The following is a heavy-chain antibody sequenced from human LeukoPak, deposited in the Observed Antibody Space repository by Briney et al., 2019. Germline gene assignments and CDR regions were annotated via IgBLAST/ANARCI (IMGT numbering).Heavy chain of an antibody. Sequence: GTSVKVSCKASGFTFTSSAMQWVRQARGQRLEWIGWIVVRSGNTNYAQKFQERVTITRDMSTSTAYMERSSLRSEDTAVYYCAAVLHRYYYGQDYWGQGTLVTVSS. CDR1: GFTFTSSA. J-gene: IGHJ4*02. V-gene: IGHV1-58*02. CDR3: AAVLHRYYYGQDY. D-gene: IGHD3-10*01. CDR2: IVVRSGNT.